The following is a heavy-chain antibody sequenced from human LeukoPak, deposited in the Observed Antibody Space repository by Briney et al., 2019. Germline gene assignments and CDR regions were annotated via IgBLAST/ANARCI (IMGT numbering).Heavy chain of an antibody. J-gene: IGHJ6*02. V-gene: IGHV3-21*01. Sequence: PGGSLRLSCAASGFTFSSYSMNWVRQAPGKGLEWVSSISSSSSSYIYYADSVKGRFTISRDNAKNSLYLQMNSLRAEDTAVYYCAKDNLWFGELSVYYYGMDVWGQGTTVTVSS. CDR1: GFTFSSYS. D-gene: IGHD3-10*01. CDR3: AKDNLWFGELSVYYYGMDV. CDR2: ISSSSSSYI.